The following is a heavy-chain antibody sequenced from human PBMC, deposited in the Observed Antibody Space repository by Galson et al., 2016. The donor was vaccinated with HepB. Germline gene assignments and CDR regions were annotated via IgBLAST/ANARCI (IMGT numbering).Heavy chain of an antibody. CDR2: ITHTTYTI. D-gene: IGHD5-24*01. V-gene: IGHV3-48*02. Sequence: LTLSCAGYGSTFSRKGMGWVRQAPGKGLEWVSNITHTTYTIYYADCVKGRFTISRDNAKNSVYLQMNSLRDEDTAVYYCPKDGGGGYNLDYWGQGTLVTVSS. CDR1: GSTFSRKG. J-gene: IGHJ4*02. CDR3: PKDGGGGYNLDY.